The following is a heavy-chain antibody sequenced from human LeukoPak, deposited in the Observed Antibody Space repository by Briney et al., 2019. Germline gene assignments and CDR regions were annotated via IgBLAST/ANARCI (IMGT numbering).Heavy chain of an antibody. CDR2: IYYSGST. J-gene: IGHJ5*02. CDR3: ARDYCSSTSCYLNWFDP. CDR1: GGSISSGDYY. D-gene: IGHD2-2*01. Sequence: PSETLSLTCTVSGGSISSGDYYWSWIRQPPGKGLEWIGYIYYSGSTYYNPSPKSRVTISVDTSKNQFSLKLSSVTAADTAVYYCARDYCSSTSCYLNWFDPWGQGTLVTVSS. V-gene: IGHV4-30-4*08.